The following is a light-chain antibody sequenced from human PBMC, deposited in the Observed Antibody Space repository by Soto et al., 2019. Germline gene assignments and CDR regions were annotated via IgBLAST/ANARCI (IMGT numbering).Light chain of an antibody. Sequence: NVLTQSPGTLSLSPGERATLSCRASQSLSGNYLAWYQQKPGQAPRLLIYGASSRATGIPDRFSGSGSGTDFTLTISRLEPEDFAVYYCQQYGSWTFGQGTKVDI. J-gene: IGKJ1*01. CDR2: GAS. V-gene: IGKV3-20*01. CDR3: QQYGSWT. CDR1: QSLSGNY.